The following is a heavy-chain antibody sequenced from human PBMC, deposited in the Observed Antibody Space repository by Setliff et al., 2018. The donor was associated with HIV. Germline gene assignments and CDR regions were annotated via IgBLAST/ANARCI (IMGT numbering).Heavy chain of an antibody. CDR3: MRWGLPYAIDY. V-gene: IGHV3-30*04. D-gene: IGHD2-21*02. CDR1: GFTLTDYP. J-gene: IGHJ4*02. Sequence: TGGSLRLSCAASGFTLTDYPMHWVRQAPGNGLEWVAVIASHGNWHDYAASVKGRFTISRDTSRNTLYLQMNSLRVEDTTMYYCMRWGLPYAIDYWGQGMLVTVSS. CDR2: IASHGNWH.